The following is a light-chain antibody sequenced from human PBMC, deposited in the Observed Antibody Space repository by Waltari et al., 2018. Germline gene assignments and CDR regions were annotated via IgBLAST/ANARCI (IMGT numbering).Light chain of an antibody. V-gene: IGLV2-23*02. Sequence: QSALTQPASVSGSPGLSVTISCTGTSSNAGFYNLFSWYQQPPDKAPKLLVYEVIERPSGVSSRFSGSKSGNTASLTISGLQAEDEADYYCCSYAGRNIWVFGGGTKVTVL. CDR2: EVI. CDR3: CSYAGRNIWV. J-gene: IGLJ3*02. CDR1: SSNAGFYNL.